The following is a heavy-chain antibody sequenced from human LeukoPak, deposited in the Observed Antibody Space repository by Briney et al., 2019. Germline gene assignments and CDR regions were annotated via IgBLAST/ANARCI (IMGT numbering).Heavy chain of an antibody. Sequence: GGSLRLSCAASGFTFSSYSMNWVRQAPGKGLEWVSYISSSSSTIYYADSVKGRFTISRDNAKNSLYLQMNSLRAEDTAVYYCARDWGPLHYYGSGTPGLMDVWGQGTTVTVSS. CDR3: ARDWGPLHYYGSGTPGLMDV. D-gene: IGHD3-10*01. CDR2: ISSSSSTI. J-gene: IGHJ6*02. V-gene: IGHV3-48*04. CDR1: GFTFSSYS.